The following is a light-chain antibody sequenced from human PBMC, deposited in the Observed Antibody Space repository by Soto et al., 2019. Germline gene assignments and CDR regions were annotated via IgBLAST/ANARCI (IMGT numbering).Light chain of an antibody. CDR2: GAS. CDR1: QTVSTSSLVCQSVSSSC. Sequence: EIVLTQSPGTLSLSPGERATLSCRASQTVSTSSLVCQSVSSSCLAWYQKKRGQATRLLIYGASSRATGIPGGFGGSGFGTDFTLIISRVEREYVAVYYCQQYGSSRWTFGQGTKVEIK. CDR3: QQYGSSRWT. J-gene: IGKJ1*01. V-gene: IGKV3-20*01.